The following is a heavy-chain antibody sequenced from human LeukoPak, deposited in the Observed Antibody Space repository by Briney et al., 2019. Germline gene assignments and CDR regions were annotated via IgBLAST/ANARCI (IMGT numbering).Heavy chain of an antibody. CDR2: ISYDGSNK. J-gene: IGHJ4*02. Sequence: GGSLRLSCAASGFTFSSYAMHWVRQAPGKGLEGVAVISYDGSNKYYADSVKGRFTISRDNSKNTLYLQMNSLRAEDTAVYYCARDPVLRFLEWLLIRYYFDYWGQGTLVTVSS. CDR3: ARDPVLRFLEWLLIRYYFDY. CDR1: GFTFSSYA. V-gene: IGHV3-30-3*01. D-gene: IGHD3-3*01.